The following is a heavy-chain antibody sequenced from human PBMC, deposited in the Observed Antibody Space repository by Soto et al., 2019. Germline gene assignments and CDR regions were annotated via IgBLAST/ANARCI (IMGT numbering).Heavy chain of an antibody. CDR3: ARGRDGDY. J-gene: IGHJ4*02. V-gene: IGHV1-18*01. D-gene: IGHD6-6*01. Sequence: QVHLVQSGAEVKKPGASVKVSCKGSGYAFTTYGITWVRQAPGQGLEWMGWISAHNGNTNYAQKLQGRVTVTRDTSTSTAYMELRSLRSDDTAVYYCARGRDGDYWGQGALVTVST. CDR1: GYAFTTYG. CDR2: ISAHNGNT.